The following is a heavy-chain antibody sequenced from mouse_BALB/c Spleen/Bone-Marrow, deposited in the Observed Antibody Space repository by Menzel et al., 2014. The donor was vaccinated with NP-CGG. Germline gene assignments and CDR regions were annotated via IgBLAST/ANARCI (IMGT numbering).Heavy chain of an antibody. V-gene: IGHV6-6*02. D-gene: IGHD1-1*01. CDR1: GFTFSNYW. CDR2: IRLKSNNYAT. CDR3: TRQPYYGYFDY. J-gene: IGHJ2*01. Sequence: EVKLVESGGGLVRPGGSMKLSCVASGFTFSNYWMNWVRQSPEKGLEWVAEIRLKSNNYATHYAESVKGRFTISRDDSKSSVYLQMNNLRAEDTGIYYCTRQPYYGYFDYWGQGTTLTVSS.